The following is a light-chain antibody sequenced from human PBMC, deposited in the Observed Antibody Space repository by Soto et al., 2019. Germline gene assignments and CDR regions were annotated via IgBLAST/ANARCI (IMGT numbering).Light chain of an antibody. CDR2: DVS. CDR3: SSYTTRRAPCV. J-gene: IGLJ1*01. CDR1: GSDIGAYNF. Sequence: QSVLTQPASVSGSPGQSITISCTGTGSDIGAYNFVSWYQHHPGKAPKLMIYDVSNRPSGVSNRFSGSKSGNTASLTISGLQAEDEADYYCSSYTTRRAPCVFVTGTKVTVL. V-gene: IGLV2-14*03.